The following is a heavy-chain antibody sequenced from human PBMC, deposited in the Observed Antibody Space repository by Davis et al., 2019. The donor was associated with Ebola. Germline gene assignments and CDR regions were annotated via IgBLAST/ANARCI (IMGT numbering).Heavy chain of an antibody. CDR1: GFSVSGNY. CDR2: IYSGSRT. D-gene: IGHD3-10*02. Sequence: GGSLRLSCAASGFSVSGNYMSWVRQAPGKGLEWVSVIYSGSRTYYADSVKGRCTISRDSSRNTIYLQMNSLRAEDTAVYYCARHYVYDFYNGLDVWGQGTTVTVSS. J-gene: IGHJ6*02. V-gene: IGHV3-66*04. CDR3: ARHYVYDFYNGLDV.